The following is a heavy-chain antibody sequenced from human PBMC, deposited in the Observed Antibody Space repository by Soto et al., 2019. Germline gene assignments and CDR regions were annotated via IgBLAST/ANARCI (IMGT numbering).Heavy chain of an antibody. Sequence: ASVTVSCKASGYTFTSYDINWVRQATGQGVEGMGWMNPNSGNTGYAQKFQGRVTMTRNTSISTAYMELSSLRSEDTAVYYCARGKMDYYGSGSYQSFSSSLGGDVWGKGTTVTVSS. D-gene: IGHD3-10*01. CDR2: MNPNSGNT. CDR3: ARGKMDYYGSGSYQSFSSSLGGDV. J-gene: IGHJ6*04. V-gene: IGHV1-8*01. CDR1: GYTFTSYD.